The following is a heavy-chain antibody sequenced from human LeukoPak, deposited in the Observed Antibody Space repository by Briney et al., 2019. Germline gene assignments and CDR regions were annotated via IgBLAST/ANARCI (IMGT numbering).Heavy chain of an antibody. CDR1: GFTFSSYA. CDR2: ISGSGGST. D-gene: IGHD3-10*01. CDR3: ARDRGATMVRGVILGYFDY. V-gene: IGHV3-23*01. J-gene: IGHJ4*02. Sequence: GGSLRLSCAASGFTFSSYAMSWVRQAPGKGLEWVSAISGSGGSTYYADSVKGRFTISRDNAKNSLYLQMNSLRAEDTAVYYCARDRGATMVRGVILGYFDYWGQGTLVTVSS.